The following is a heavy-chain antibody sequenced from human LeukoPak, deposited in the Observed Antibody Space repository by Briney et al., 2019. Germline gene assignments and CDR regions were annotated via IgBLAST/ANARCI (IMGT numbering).Heavy chain of an antibody. CDR3: AIQDCSSTSCYFDY. CDR1: GYTFTGYF. J-gene: IGHJ4*02. CDR2: IIPIFGTA. D-gene: IGHD2-2*01. V-gene: IGHV1-69*05. Sequence: SVKVSCKASGYTFTGYFIHWVRQAPGQGLEWMGGIIPIFGTANYAQKFQGRVTITTDESTSTAYMELSSLRSEDTAVYYCAIQDCSSTSCYFDYWGQGTLVTVSS.